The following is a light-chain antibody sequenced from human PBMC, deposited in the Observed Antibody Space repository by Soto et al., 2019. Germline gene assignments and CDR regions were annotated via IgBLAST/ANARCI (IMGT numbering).Light chain of an antibody. CDR1: HDISNC. CDR2: DAF. Sequence: DIQMTQSPSSLSASVGDRVTITCQASHDISNCLNWYQQKPGKAPKLLIYDAFNSETGVPSRFSGSGSGTDFTFTISSLQPEDLATYYCQQYENLPLTFGPGTKVDIK. CDR3: QQYENLPLT. J-gene: IGKJ3*01. V-gene: IGKV1-33*01.